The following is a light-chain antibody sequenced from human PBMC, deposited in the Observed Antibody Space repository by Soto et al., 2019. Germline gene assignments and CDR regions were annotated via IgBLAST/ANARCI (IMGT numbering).Light chain of an antibody. Sequence: QSALTQPRSVSGSPGQSVTISCTGTSSDVGGYNYVSWYQQHPGKAPKLMIYDVSKRPSGVPDRFSGSKSGNTASLTISGLQAENESDYYCCSYAASYNYLFGNGTK. CDR3: CSYAASYNYL. J-gene: IGLJ1*01. CDR1: SSDVGGYNY. CDR2: DVS. V-gene: IGLV2-11*01.